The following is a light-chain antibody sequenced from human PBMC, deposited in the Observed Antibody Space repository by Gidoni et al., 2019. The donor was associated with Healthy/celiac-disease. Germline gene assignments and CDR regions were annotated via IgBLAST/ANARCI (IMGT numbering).Light chain of an antibody. CDR3: QQLNSYPPT. CDR1: QGISSY. CDR2: AAS. J-gene: IGKJ1*01. V-gene: IGKV1-9*01. Sequence: DIQLTQSPSFLSASVGDRVTITCRASQGISSYVAWYQQKPGKAPKLLIYAASTLHSGVPSRFSGSGSVTEFTLTISSLQPEDFATYYCQQLNSYPPTFGQGTKVEIK.